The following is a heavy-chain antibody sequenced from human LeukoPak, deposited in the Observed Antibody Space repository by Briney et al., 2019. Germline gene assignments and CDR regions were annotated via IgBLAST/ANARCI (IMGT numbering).Heavy chain of an antibody. D-gene: IGHD2-21*02. V-gene: IGHV3-9*01. CDR1: GFTFENYA. CDR2: IRWNGSDI. J-gene: IGHJ3*02. Sequence: PGRSLRLSCAASGFTFENYAMHWVRQAPGKGLEWVSGIRWNGSDIGYADSVKGRFTISRDDAKNSLYLQINNLRTEATALYYCVKDTSRTAWHRGAFDIWGQGTMVTVSS. CDR3: VKDTSRTAWHRGAFDI.